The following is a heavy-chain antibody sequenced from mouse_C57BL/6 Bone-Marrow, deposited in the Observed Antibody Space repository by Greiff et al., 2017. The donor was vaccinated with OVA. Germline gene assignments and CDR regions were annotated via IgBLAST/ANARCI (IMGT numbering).Heavy chain of an antibody. J-gene: IGHJ2*01. D-gene: IGHD2-1*01. Sequence: QVQLQQSGAELVRPGTSVKVSCKASGYAFTNYLIEWVKQRPGQGLEWIGVINPGSGGTNYNEKFKGKATLTADKSSSTAYMQLSSLTSEDSAVYFCARRGNNGNGDYFDYWGQGTTLTVSS. CDR2: INPGSGGT. V-gene: IGHV1-54*01. CDR3: ARRGNNGNGDYFDY. CDR1: GYAFTNYL.